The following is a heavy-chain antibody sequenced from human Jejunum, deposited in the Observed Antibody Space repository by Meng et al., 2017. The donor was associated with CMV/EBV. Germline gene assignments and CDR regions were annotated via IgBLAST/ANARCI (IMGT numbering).Heavy chain of an antibody. CDR3: ARGGWGNWNFEH. J-gene: IGHJ4*02. CDR2: VEDGGTT. D-gene: IGHD3-16*01. CDR1: GGSLTTPDYS. V-gene: IGHV4-61*08. Sequence: GGSLTTPDYSWFWIRLPPGKGLEWIGLVEDGGTTRYKPSLVSRVSISVDTSKNQFSLTLNSVTAADTAIYYCARGGWGNWNFEHWGQGKLVTVSS.